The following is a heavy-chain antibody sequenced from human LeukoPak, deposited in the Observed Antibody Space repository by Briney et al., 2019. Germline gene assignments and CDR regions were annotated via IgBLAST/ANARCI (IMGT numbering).Heavy chain of an antibody. CDR2: ISYDGSNK. Sequence: GGSLRLSCAASGFTFSSYAMHWVRQAPGKGLEGVAVISYDGSNKYYADSVKGRFTISRDNSKNTLYLQMNSLRAEDTAVYYCAREIAVAAQVPAYWGQGTLVTVSS. D-gene: IGHD6-19*01. CDR3: AREIAVAAQVPAY. V-gene: IGHV3-30-3*01. CDR1: GFTFSSYA. J-gene: IGHJ4*02.